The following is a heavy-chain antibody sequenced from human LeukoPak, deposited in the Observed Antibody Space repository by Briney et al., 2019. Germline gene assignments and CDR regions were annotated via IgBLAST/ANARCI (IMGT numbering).Heavy chain of an antibody. D-gene: IGHD1-26*01. CDR3: ARERWEPPYYYYGLDV. CDR1: GGTFSSYA. CDR2: IIPFFGTA. Sequence: EASVKVSCKASGGTFSSYAISWVRQAPGQGLEWMGGIIPFFGTANYAQKFQGRVTIIADESTSTAYMELSSLRSEDTAIYYCARERWEPPYYYYGLDVWGQGTTDTVSS. V-gene: IGHV1-69*13. J-gene: IGHJ6*02.